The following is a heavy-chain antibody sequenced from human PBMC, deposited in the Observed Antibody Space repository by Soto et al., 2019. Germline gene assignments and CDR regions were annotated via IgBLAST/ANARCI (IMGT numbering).Heavy chain of an antibody. CDR1: GFTFSSYS. V-gene: IGHV3-48*01. CDR2: ISSSSTI. CDR3: ARHPERIAQIGWFDP. Sequence: AGGSLRLSCAASGFTFSSYSMNWVRQAPGKGLEWVSYISSSSTIYYADSVKGRFTISRDNAKNSLYLQMNSLRAEDTAVYYCARHPERIAQIGWFDPWGQGTLVTVSS. D-gene: IGHD6-13*01. J-gene: IGHJ5*02.